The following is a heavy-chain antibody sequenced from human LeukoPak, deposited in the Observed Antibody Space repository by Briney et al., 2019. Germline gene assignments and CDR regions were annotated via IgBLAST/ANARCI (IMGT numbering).Heavy chain of an antibody. J-gene: IGHJ4*02. Sequence: SETLSLTCTVSGGSISSSSYYWGWIRQPPGKGLEWIGYIYHSGSTYYNPSLKSRVTISVDRSKNQFSLKLSSVTAADTAVYYCARGGYSDNWNDFDYWGQGTLVTVSS. CDR2: IYHSGST. CDR3: ARGGYSDNWNDFDY. D-gene: IGHD1-1*01. CDR1: GGSISSSSYY. V-gene: IGHV4-30-2*01.